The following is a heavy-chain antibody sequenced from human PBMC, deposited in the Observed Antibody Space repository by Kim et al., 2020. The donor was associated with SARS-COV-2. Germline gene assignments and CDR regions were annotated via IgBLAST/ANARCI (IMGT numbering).Heavy chain of an antibody. Sequence: SETLSLTCAVYGGSFSGYYWSWIRQPPGKGLEWIGEINHSGSTNYNPSLKSRVTISVDTSKNQFSLKLSSVTAAYTAVYYCARGPGYSSTWYGARTWFDP. CDR2: INHSGST. CDR3: ARGPGYSSTWYGARTWFDP. J-gene: IGHJ5*02. CDR1: GGSFSGYY. D-gene: IGHD6-13*01. V-gene: IGHV4-34*01.